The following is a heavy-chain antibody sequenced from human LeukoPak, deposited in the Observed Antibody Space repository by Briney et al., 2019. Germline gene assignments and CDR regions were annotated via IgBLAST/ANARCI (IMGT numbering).Heavy chain of an antibody. V-gene: IGHV3-15*01. D-gene: IGHD3-22*01. CDR2: IKSKTDGGTT. CDR3: TTAFIGLPQYYYDRSGYFFPLERTDY. CDR1: GFTFSNAW. J-gene: IGHJ4*02. Sequence: GGSLRLSCAASGFTFSNAWMSWVRQAPGKGLEWVGRIKSKTDGGTTDYAAPVKGRFTISRDDSKNTLYRKMNSLKTEDTAVYYCTTAFIGLPQYYYDRSGYFFPLERTDYWGQGTLVTVSS.